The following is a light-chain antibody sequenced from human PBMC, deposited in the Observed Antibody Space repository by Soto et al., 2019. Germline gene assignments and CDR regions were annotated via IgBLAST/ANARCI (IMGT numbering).Light chain of an antibody. Sequence: LLTQSPATLSVSPVQRVTLSCRASQSISSYLAWYQQRPGQPSRLLIYDASNRATGIPARFSGSGSGTDFTLTISSLEPEDFAVYHCQQRSNWTFGQGTKVDIK. V-gene: IGKV3-11*01. CDR1: QSISSY. J-gene: IGKJ1*01. CDR2: DAS. CDR3: QQRSNWT.